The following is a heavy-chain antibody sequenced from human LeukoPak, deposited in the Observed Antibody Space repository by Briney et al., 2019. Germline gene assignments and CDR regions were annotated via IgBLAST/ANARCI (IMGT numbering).Heavy chain of an antibody. CDR1: GGSISSYY. D-gene: IGHD2-2*03. CDR2: IYYIGIT. CDR3: ARVESPGYCSSTSCYEDYYYGMDV. Sequence: SEALSLTCTVSGGSISSYYWSWIRQPPGKGLEWIGYIYYIGITNYIPSLKGRVTISVDTSKNQFSLKLSSVTAADTAVYYCARVESPGYCSSTSCYEDYYYGMDVWGQGTTVTVPS. J-gene: IGHJ6*02. V-gene: IGHV4-59*01.